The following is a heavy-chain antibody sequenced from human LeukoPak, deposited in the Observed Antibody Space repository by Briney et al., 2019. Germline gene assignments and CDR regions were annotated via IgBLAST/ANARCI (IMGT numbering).Heavy chain of an antibody. CDR1: GGTFSSYA. Sequence: GSSVKVSCKASGGTFSSYAISWVRQAPGQGLEWMGGIIPIFGTANYAQKFQGRVTITADKSTSTAYMELSSLRSEDTAVYYCAREVENRVVGAFDIWGQGTMVTVSS. CDR3: AREVENRVVGAFDI. V-gene: IGHV1-69*06. J-gene: IGHJ3*02. CDR2: IIPIFGTA. D-gene: IGHD1/OR15-1a*01.